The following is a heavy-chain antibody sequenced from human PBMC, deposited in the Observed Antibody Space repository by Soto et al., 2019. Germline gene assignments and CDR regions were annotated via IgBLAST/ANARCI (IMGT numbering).Heavy chain of an antibody. D-gene: IGHD2-2*01. CDR2: IFYSGST. Sequence: LCGGSISSGAYYWSWIRQHPGKGLEWIGYIFYSGSTYYNPSLKSRVTISVDTSKNQFSLKLSSVTAADTAVYYCASYQQSYAFDIWGQGTMVTVSS. V-gene: IGHV4-31*02. CDR3: ASYQQSYAFDI. CDR1: GGSISSGAYY. J-gene: IGHJ3*02.